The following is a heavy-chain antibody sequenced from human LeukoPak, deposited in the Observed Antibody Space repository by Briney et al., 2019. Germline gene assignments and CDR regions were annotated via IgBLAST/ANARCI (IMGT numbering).Heavy chain of an antibody. Sequence: ASVKVSCKASGYTFTGYYMHWVRQAPGQGLEWMGWISPNSGGTNYAQKLQGRVTMTTDTSTSTAYMELRSLRSDDTAVYYCARAYYYGSGSNYYYYMDVWGKGTTVTISS. CDR1: GYTFTGYY. D-gene: IGHD3-10*01. V-gene: IGHV1-2*02. CDR3: ARAYYYGSGSNYYYYMDV. J-gene: IGHJ6*03. CDR2: ISPNSGGT.